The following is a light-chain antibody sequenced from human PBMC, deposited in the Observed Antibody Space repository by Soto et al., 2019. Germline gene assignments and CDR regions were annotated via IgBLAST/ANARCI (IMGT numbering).Light chain of an antibody. CDR3: QQYNSFRA. J-gene: IGKJ1*01. CDR2: KAS. Sequence: DIQMTQSPSTLSASVGDRVTITCRASQSIDTWLAWHQQKPGQVPKLLISKASSLEGGVPSRFSGSGSGTEFTLTISSLQPDDYATYYCQQYNSFRAFGQGTKVDIK. CDR1: QSIDTW. V-gene: IGKV1-5*03.